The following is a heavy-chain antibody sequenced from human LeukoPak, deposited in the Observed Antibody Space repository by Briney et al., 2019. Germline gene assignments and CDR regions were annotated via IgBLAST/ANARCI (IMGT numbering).Heavy chain of an antibody. V-gene: IGHV3-9*01. CDR3: AKGAGNDYYDSSGYSSFDP. Sequence: GGSLRLSCAASGFTFDDYAMHWVRQAPGKGLEWVSGISWNSGSIGYADSVKGRFTISRDNAKNPLYLQMNSLRAEDTALYYCAKGAGNDYYDSSGYSSFDPWGQGTLVTVSS. J-gene: IGHJ5*02. CDR1: GFTFDDYA. CDR2: ISWNSGSI. D-gene: IGHD3-22*01.